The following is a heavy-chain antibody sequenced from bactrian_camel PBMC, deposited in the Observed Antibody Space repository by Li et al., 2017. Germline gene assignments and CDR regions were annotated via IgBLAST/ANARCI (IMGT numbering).Heavy chain of an antibody. J-gene: IGHJ6*01. CDR3: ATVSLMGNDGTPIRELGAPLVT. Sequence: VQLVESGGGLVQPGGSLRLSCAASGFPFGSYAMSWVRQAPGKGLEWVASIRSEVFNTYYADSVKGRFTISRDNAKNTLYLQMDSLKSEDTAQYYCATVSLMGNDGTPIRELGAPLVTGARDPGHRL. CDR1: GFPFGSYA. CDR2: IRSEVFNT. D-gene: IGHD1*01. V-gene: IGHV3-2*01.